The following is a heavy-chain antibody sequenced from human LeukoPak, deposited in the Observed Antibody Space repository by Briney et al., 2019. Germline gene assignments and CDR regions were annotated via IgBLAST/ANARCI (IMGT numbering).Heavy chain of an antibody. CDR3: ARDKDGAVTTGDY. J-gene: IGHJ4*02. CDR2: INSDGSST. D-gene: IGHD4-17*01. Sequence: GGSLRLSCAASGFTFSSYWMHWVRQAPGKGLVLVSRINSDGSSTSYADSMKGRFTISRDNAKNTLYLQMNSLRAEDTAVYYCARDKDGAVTTGDYWGQGTLVTVSS. V-gene: IGHV3-74*01. CDR1: GFTFSSYW.